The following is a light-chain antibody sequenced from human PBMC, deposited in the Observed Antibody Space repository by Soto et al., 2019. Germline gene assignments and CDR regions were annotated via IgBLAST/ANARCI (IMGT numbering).Light chain of an antibody. J-gene: IGKJ4*01. V-gene: IGKV3-20*01. CDR3: EQYGSTPLT. CDR1: QSVANNY. Sequence: EIVLTQSPGTLSLSPGERATLSCRASQSVANNYLAWYQQKPGQAPRFLIYDASSRATGCTDRFSGSGSGTDFTLTVSRLEPEDFAVYYCEQYGSTPLTFGGGTKREIK. CDR2: DAS.